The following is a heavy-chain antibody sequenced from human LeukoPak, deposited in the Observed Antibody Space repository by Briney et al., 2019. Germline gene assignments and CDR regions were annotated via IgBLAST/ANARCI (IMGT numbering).Heavy chain of an antibody. CDR1: GFTFSNYA. D-gene: IGHD6-13*01. Sequence: GGSLRLSCAAAGFTFSNYAMTWVRQAPGKGREWVSIITGRGGTTYYADSVKGRFTLSRDNSKTTLYLQMNSLRAEDTAVYYCAKPWHSSSWTRFDYWGQGTLVTVSS. V-gene: IGHV3-23*01. CDR3: AKPWHSSSWTRFDY. CDR2: ITGRGGTT. J-gene: IGHJ4*02.